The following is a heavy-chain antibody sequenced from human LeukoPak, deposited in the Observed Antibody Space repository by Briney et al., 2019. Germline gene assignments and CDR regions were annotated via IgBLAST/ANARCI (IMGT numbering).Heavy chain of an antibody. Sequence: GGSLRLSCAASGFTFSNFGMHWVRQAPGKGLEWLAFVRYDGYNKDYSDSVKGRFTISRDNSKNTIYLQMNSLRAADTAVYYCARDNSVEDTAWWFDPWGQGTLVTVSS. CDR2: VRYDGYNK. CDR1: GFTFSNFG. CDR3: ARDNSVEDTAWWFDP. V-gene: IGHV3-30*02. J-gene: IGHJ5*02. D-gene: IGHD4-23*01.